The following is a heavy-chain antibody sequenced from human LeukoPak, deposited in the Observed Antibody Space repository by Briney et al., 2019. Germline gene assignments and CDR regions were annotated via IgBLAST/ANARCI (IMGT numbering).Heavy chain of an antibody. CDR2: INHSGST. CDR3: ARGLNFDP. Sequence: PLETLSLTCAVYGGSFSGYYWSWIRQPPGKGLEWIGEINHSGSTNYNPSLKSRVTISVDTSKNQFSLKLSSVTAADTAVYYCARGLNFDPWGQGTLVTVSS. J-gene: IGHJ5*02. V-gene: IGHV4-34*01. CDR1: GGSFSGYY.